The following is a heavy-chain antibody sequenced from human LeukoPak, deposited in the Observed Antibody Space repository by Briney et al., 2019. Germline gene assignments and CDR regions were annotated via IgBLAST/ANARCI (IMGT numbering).Heavy chain of an antibody. CDR2: IWYDGSNK. Sequence: GRSLRLSCAASGFTFSSYGMHWVRQAPGKGLEWVAVIWYDGSNKYYADSVKGRFTISRDNSKNTLYLQMNSLRAEDTAVYYCARGGYYLYGMDVWSQGTTVTVSS. V-gene: IGHV3-33*01. CDR3: ARGGYYLYGMDV. CDR1: GFTFSSYG. D-gene: IGHD3-10*01. J-gene: IGHJ6*02.